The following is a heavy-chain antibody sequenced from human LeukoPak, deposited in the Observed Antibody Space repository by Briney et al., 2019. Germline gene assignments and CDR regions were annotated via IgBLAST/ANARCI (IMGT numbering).Heavy chain of an antibody. CDR1: GGSFSGYY. J-gene: IGHJ5*02. CDR3: ARGSREAGQYYDSSGYSDH. CDR2: INHSGST. V-gene: IGHV4-34*01. Sequence: PSETLSLTCAVYGGSFSGYYWSWIRQPPGKGLEWIGEINHSGSTNYNPSLKSRVTISVDTSKNQFSLKLSSVTAADTAVYYCARGSREAGQYYDSSGYSDHWGQGTLVTVSS. D-gene: IGHD3-22*01.